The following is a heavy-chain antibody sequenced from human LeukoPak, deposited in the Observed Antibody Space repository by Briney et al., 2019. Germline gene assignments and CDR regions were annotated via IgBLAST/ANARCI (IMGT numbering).Heavy chain of an antibody. CDR2: ISTYNDNT. J-gene: IGHJ4*02. D-gene: IGHD3-22*01. Sequence: ASVKVSCKASGYTFTSYGISWVRQAPGQGLEWMGWISTYNDNTNYTQKLQGRVTMTTDTSTSTAYMELRSLRSDDTAVYYCARDRYYYDSSTYYRSPLDYWGQGTLVTVSS. CDR3: ARDRYYYDSSTYYRSPLDY. CDR1: GYTFTSYG. V-gene: IGHV1-18*01.